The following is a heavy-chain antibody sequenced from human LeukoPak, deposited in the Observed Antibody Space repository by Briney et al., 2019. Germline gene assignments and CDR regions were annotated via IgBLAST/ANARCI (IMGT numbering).Heavy chain of an antibody. V-gene: IGHV3-53*01. Sequence: GGSLRLSCAASGVTVNYNFMSWVRQAPGKGLEWVSVIYSDSSADYADSVKGRFTISRDDAQNTLYLQMNSLRAGDTAVYYCARARDGYNSSRAGDYWGQGTLVTVSS. CDR1: GVTVNYNF. D-gene: IGHD5-24*01. CDR3: ARARDGYNSSRAGDY. CDR2: IYSDSSA. J-gene: IGHJ4*02.